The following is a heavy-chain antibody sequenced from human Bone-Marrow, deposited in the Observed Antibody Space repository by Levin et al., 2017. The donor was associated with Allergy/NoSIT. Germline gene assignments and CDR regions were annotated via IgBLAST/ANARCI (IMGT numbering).Heavy chain of an antibody. CDR2: ITYNSGSM. Sequence: GGSLRLSCAASGFTFDDYAMHWVRQAPGKGLEWVSGITYNSGSMGYADSVRGRFTISRDNAKNSLFLQMNRLNPEDTAFYYCVKDKCPITFGGAADYWGQGTLVTVSS. V-gene: IGHV3-9*01. D-gene: IGHD3-16*01. J-gene: IGHJ4*02. CDR3: VKDKCPITFGGAADY. CDR1: GFTFDDYA.